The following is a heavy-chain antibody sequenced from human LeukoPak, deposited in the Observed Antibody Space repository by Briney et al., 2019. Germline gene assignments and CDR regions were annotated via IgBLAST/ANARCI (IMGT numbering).Heavy chain of an antibody. CDR1: GGSISSYY. J-gene: IGHJ4*02. Sequence: PSETLSLTCTVSGGSISSYYWSWIRQPAGKGLEWIGRIYTSGSTNYNPSLKSRVTMSVDTSKNQFSLKLSSVTAADTAVYYCARAGKRFWSGPAEYYFDYWGQGTLVTVSS. D-gene: IGHD3-3*01. V-gene: IGHV4-4*07. CDR2: IYTSGST. CDR3: ARAGKRFWSGPAEYYFDY.